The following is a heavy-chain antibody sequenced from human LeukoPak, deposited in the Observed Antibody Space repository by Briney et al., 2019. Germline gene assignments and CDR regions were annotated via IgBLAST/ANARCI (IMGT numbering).Heavy chain of an antibody. CDR1: GFTVSTNY. V-gene: IGHV3-53*01. CDR3: ARDGSSGWYPH. D-gene: IGHD6-19*01. J-gene: IGHJ4*02. Sequence: GGSLRLSCAASGFTVSTNYMSWVRQAPGKGLEWVSIIYSGGNTYYADSVKGRFIISRDSSKNTLSLQMNSLRVEDTAVYYCARDGSSGWYPHWGQGTLVTVSS. CDR2: IYSGGNT.